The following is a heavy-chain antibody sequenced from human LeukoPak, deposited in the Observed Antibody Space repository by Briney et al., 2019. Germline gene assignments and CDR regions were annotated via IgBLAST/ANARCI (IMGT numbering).Heavy chain of an antibody. D-gene: IGHD4-17*01. CDR1: GGSISSYC. Sequence: SETLSLTCTVSGGSISSYCWSWIRQPPGKGLEWIGYIYYSGSTNYNPSLKSRVTISVDTSKNQFSLKLSSVTAADTAVYYCARCSGGDYVYFQHWGQGTLVTVSS. CDR3: ARCSGGDYVYFQH. V-gene: IGHV4-59*08. CDR2: IYYSGST. J-gene: IGHJ1*01.